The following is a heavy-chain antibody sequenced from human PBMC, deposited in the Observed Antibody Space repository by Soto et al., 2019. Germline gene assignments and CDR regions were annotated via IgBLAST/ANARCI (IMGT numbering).Heavy chain of an antibody. D-gene: IGHD3-10*01. CDR3: ARGWFGPDV. CDR2: IDKVGTDS. J-gene: IGHJ6*03. Sequence: EVQLVESGGGLVQPGGSLRLSCAASEFTCSGRSVHWVRQAPGKGLVWFSGIDKVGTDSTYADSVKGRFTSSRDNAKNTVYLQMNSLGVEDTAVYYCARGWFGPDVWGKGNTVTVSS. V-gene: IGHV3-74*01. CDR1: EFTCSGRS.